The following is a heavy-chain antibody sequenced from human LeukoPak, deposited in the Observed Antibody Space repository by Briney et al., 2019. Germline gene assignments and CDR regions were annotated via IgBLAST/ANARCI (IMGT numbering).Heavy chain of an antibody. V-gene: IGHV4-39*07. CDR1: GGSISSSSYY. D-gene: IGHD7-27*01. Sequence: PSETLSLTCTVSGGSISSSSYYWGWIRQPPGKGLEWIGSIYYSGSAYYNPSLKSRVTISVDTSKNQFSLKLSSVTAADTAVYYYARERTGRLDWGQGTLVTVSS. J-gene: IGHJ4*02. CDR3: ARERTGRLD. CDR2: IYYSGSA.